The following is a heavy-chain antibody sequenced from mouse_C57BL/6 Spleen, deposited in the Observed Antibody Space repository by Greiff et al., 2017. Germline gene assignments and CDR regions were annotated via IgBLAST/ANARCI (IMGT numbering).Heavy chain of an antibody. V-gene: IGHV1-50*01. D-gene: IGHD2-2*01. CDR2: IDPSDSYT. J-gene: IGHJ4*01. Sequence: QVQLQQPGAELVKPGASVQLSCKASGYTFTSYWMQWVKQRPGQGLEWIGEIDPSDSYTNYNQKFKGKATLTVATSSRTAYMQLSSLTAEDSAVYYCARPMVTTRGKNYYAMECWGQGTSVSVSS. CDR3: ARPMVTTRGKNYYAMEC. CDR1: GYTFTSYW.